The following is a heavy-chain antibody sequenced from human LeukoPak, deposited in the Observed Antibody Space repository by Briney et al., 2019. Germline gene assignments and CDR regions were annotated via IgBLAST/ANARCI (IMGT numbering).Heavy chain of an antibody. CDR2: IYYSGST. CDR3: ARETVTTSFDALDI. Sequence: KPSQTLSLTCTVSGGCISSGGYYWSWIRQHPGKGLEWIGYIYYSGSTYYNPSLKSRVTISVDTSKNQFSLKLSSVAAADTAVYYGARETVTTSFDALDIWGQGTMVTVSS. CDR1: GGCISSGGYY. V-gene: IGHV4-31*03. D-gene: IGHD4-17*01. J-gene: IGHJ3*02.